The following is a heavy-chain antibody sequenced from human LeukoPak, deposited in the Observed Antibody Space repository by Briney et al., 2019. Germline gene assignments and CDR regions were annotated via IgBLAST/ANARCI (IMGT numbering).Heavy chain of an antibody. CDR3: ARGTPSSSWFRNWFDP. V-gene: IGHV1-69*13. CDR2: IIPIFGTA. Sequence: EASVKVSCQASGGTFSSYAISWVRQAPGRGLEWMGGIIPIFGTANYAQKFQGRVTITADESTSTAYMELSSLRSEDTAVYYCARGTPSSSWFRNWFDPWGQGTLVTVSS. J-gene: IGHJ5*02. CDR1: GGTFSSYA. D-gene: IGHD6-13*01.